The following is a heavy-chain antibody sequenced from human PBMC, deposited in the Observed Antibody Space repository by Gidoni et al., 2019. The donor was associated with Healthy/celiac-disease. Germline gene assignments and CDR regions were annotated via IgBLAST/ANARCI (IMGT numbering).Heavy chain of an antibody. Sequence: QLQLQESGSGLVKPSQTLSLTCAVSGGSISSGGYSWSWIRQPPGKGLEWIGYIYHSGSTYYTPSLKSRVTISVDRSKNQFSLKLSSVTAADTAVYYCASNSYGFPFGYWGQGTLVTVSS. CDR3: ASNSYGFPFGY. CDR2: IYHSGST. D-gene: IGHD5-18*01. CDR1: GGSISSGGYS. J-gene: IGHJ4*02. V-gene: IGHV4-30-2*01.